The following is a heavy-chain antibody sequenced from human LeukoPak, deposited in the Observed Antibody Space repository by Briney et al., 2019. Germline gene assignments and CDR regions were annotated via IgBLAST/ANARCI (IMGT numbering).Heavy chain of an antibody. V-gene: IGHV4-59*01. Sequence: SETLSLTCTVSGGSISSYYWSWIRQPPGKGLEWIGYIYYSGSTNYNPSLKSRVTISVDTSKTQFSLKLSSVTAAATAVYYCARTHYYDNDAFDIWGQGTMVTVSS. CDR2: IYYSGST. CDR3: ARTHYYDNDAFDI. CDR1: GGSISSYY. D-gene: IGHD3-22*01. J-gene: IGHJ3*02.